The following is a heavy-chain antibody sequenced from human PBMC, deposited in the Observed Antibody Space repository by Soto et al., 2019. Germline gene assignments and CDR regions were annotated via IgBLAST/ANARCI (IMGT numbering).Heavy chain of an antibody. CDR2: VYTTGST. J-gene: IGHJ5*02. V-gene: IGHV4-4*07. CDR1: GGSINTYY. Sequence: QVQLQESGPGLVRPSETLSLTCTVTGGSINTYYWSWIRQSAGKGLEWIGRVYTTGSTNYNPSLKSRVTISVDTSRNQFSLSPRSVTAADTAVYYCARDFIFIFDDFADMRWNFDPWGQGTLVTVSS. D-gene: IGHD3-3*02. CDR3: ARDFIFIFDDFADMRWNFDP.